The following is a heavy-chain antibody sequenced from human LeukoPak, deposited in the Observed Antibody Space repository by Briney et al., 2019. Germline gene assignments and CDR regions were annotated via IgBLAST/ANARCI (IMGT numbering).Heavy chain of an antibody. CDR1: GYSFTSYW. J-gene: IGHJ5*02. Sequence: PGESLKISCKGSGYSFTSYWIGWVRQMPGKGLEWMGIIFPLDSDTRYSPSLQGQVTISVDKSISTAYLQWSSLKTSDTAIYYCATVGTTGTRWFDPWGQGTLVTVSS. D-gene: IGHD1-1*01. V-gene: IGHV5-51*01. CDR2: IFPLDSDT. CDR3: ATVGTTGTRWFDP.